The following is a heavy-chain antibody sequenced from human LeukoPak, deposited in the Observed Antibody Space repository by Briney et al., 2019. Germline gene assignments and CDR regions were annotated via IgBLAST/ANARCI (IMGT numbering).Heavy chain of an antibody. CDR3: ARVGSSSSWDFDY. Sequence: SETLSLTCAVYGGSFSGYYWSWIRQPPGKGLEWIGEINHSGSTNYNPSLKSRVTISVDTSKNQFSLKLSSVTAADTAVYYCARVGSSSSWDFDYWGQGTLVTVSS. J-gene: IGHJ4*02. V-gene: IGHV4-34*01. CDR2: INHSGST. D-gene: IGHD6-13*01. CDR1: GGSFSGYY.